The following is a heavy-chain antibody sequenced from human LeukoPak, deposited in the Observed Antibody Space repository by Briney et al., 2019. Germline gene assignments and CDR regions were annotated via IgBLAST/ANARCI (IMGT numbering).Heavy chain of an antibody. D-gene: IGHD2-2*01. Sequence: GASVSVSCTASGYTFTGSYIHWVRQAPGQRLEWVGWINPDSGGTNYAHKFQRRVTVTRDTSISTAYMELSRLRSDDTAVYYCARDLGCSTTSCYYASDYWGQGTLVTVSS. J-gene: IGHJ4*02. CDR3: ARDLGCSTTSCYYASDY. V-gene: IGHV1-2*02. CDR2: INPDSGGT. CDR1: GYTFTGSY.